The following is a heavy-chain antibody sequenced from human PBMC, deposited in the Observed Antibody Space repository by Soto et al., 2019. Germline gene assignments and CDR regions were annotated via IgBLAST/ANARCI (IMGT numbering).Heavy chain of an antibody. V-gene: IGHV3-30*18. Sequence: GGSLRLSCVASEFIFSDYAMSWVRQAPGKGLEWVAVISYDGSNKYYADSVKGRFTISRDNSKNTLYLQMNSLRAEDTAVYYCAKDRDGGNSDLVYYYYYGMDVWGQGTTVTVSS. CDR1: EFIFSDYA. CDR2: ISYDGSNK. CDR3: AKDRDGGNSDLVYYYYYGMDV. D-gene: IGHD2-21*02. J-gene: IGHJ6*02.